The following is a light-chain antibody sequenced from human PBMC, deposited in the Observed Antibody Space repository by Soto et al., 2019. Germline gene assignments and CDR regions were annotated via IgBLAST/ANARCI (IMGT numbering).Light chain of an antibody. J-gene: IGKJ2*01. CDR3: QHRGT. CDR1: QSVLISSSNKNY. V-gene: IGKV4-1*01. CDR2: WAS. Sequence: DIVMTQSPDSLAVSLGERATINCKSSQSVLISSSNKNYLGWYQQKPGQPPKLLISWASTRESGVPDRFSGSGSGTDFTLTISSLEGGDVAVYYCQHRGTFGQGTKLEIK.